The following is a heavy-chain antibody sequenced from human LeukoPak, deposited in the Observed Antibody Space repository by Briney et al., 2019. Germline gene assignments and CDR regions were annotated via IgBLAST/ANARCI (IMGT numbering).Heavy chain of an antibody. J-gene: IGHJ5*02. V-gene: IGHV4-38-2*02. Sequence: TSETLSLTCTVSGYSISSGYYWGWIRQPPGKGLEWIGSIYHSGSTYYNPSLKSRVTISVDTSKNQFSLKLSSVTAADTAVYYCARQLMWSWFDPWGQGTLVTVSS. D-gene: IGHD2-21*01. CDR1: GYSISSGYY. CDR2: IYHSGST. CDR3: ARQLMWSWFDP.